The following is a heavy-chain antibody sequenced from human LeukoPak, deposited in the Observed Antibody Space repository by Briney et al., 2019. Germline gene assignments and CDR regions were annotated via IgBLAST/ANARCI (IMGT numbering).Heavy chain of an antibody. V-gene: IGHV3-33*01. CDR2: IWYEGSNK. J-gene: IGHJ4*02. Sequence: GGSLRLSCAASGFTFSSYGMHWVRQAPGKGLEWVAVIWYEGSNKYYADSVKGRFTISRDNSTNTLYLQMNSLRAEDTAVYYCARDSTDYDILAGYYGHHDYWSQGTLVTASS. D-gene: IGHD3-9*01. CDR1: GFTFSSYG. CDR3: ARDSTDYDILAGYYGHHDY.